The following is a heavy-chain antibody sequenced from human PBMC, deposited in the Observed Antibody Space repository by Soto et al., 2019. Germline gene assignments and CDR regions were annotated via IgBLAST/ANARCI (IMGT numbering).Heavy chain of an antibody. CDR2: ISSSSSYI. Sequence: PGGSLRLSCAASGFTFSSYSMNWVRQAPGKGLEWVSSISSSSSYIYYADSVKGRFTISRDNAKNSLYLQMNSLRAEDTAVYYCARDDLGGSRNFDYCGQGPLVSVSS. V-gene: IGHV3-21*01. D-gene: IGHD3-10*01. CDR1: GFTFSSYS. J-gene: IGHJ4*02. CDR3: ARDDLGGSRNFDY.